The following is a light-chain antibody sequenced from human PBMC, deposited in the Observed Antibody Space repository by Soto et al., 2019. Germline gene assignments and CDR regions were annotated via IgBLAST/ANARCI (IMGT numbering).Light chain of an antibody. J-gene: IGKJ1*01. Sequence: DIQITQSPSSLSASVGDRVTITCRASQSISSYLNWYQQKPGKAPKLLIYAASSLQSGVPSRFSGSGSGTDFTLTISSLQPEDVATYYCQQSRAFGQGTKVDI. CDR1: QSISSY. V-gene: IGKV1-39*01. CDR2: AAS. CDR3: QQSRA.